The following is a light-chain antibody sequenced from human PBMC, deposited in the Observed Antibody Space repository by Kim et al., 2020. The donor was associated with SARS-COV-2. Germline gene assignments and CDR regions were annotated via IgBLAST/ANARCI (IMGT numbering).Light chain of an antibody. J-gene: IGKJ4*01. CDR2: AAS. CDR1: QGISSY. Sequence: APVGDRVTIACRASQGISSYLAWYQQKPRKAPKLLIYAASTLQSGVPSRFSGSGSGTDFTLTISSLQPEDFATYYCQQLSSYPLTFGGGTKVDIK. CDR3: QQLSSYPLT. V-gene: IGKV1-9*01.